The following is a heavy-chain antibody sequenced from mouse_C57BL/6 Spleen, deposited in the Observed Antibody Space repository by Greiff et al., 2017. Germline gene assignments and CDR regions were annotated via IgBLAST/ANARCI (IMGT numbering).Heavy chain of an antibody. J-gene: IGHJ3*01. Sequence: KLQESGGDLVKPGGSLKLSCAASGFTFSSYGMSWVRQTPDKRLEWVATISSGGSYTYYPDSVKGRFTISRDNAKNTLYLQMSSLKSEDTAMYYCARRPYSSYAFACGGQGTLVTVSA. D-gene: IGHD2-5*01. V-gene: IGHV5-6*02. CDR1: GFTFSSYG. CDR2: ISSGGSYT. CDR3: ARRPYSSYAFAC.